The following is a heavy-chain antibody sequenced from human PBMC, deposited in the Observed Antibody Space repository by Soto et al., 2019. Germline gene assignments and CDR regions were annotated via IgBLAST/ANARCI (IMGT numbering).Heavy chain of an antibody. CDR3: ARDLTIFGVVSKENAFDI. Sequence: GASVKVSCKASGGTFSSYTISWVRQAPRQGLEWMGRIIPILGITNYAQKFQGRVTITADKSTSTAYMELSSLRSEDTAVYYCARDLTIFGVVSKENAFDIWGQGTMVTVSS. CDR2: IIPILGIT. J-gene: IGHJ3*02. V-gene: IGHV1-69*04. CDR1: GGTFSSYT. D-gene: IGHD3-3*01.